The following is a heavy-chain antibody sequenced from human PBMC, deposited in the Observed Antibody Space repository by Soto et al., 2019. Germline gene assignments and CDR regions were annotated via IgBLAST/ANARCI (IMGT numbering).Heavy chain of an antibody. Sequence: EVQLVESGGGLVQPGGSLRLSCAASGFTFNSFSMNWVRQAPGKGLEWVSSISSSSTYIYFADSLKGRFTISRDNAKNSLYLQMNSLRAEDTAVYYCVRARGAVAGMTDLDYWGQGTLVTVSS. CDR2: ISSSSTYI. J-gene: IGHJ4*02. D-gene: IGHD6-19*01. CDR1: GFTFNSFS. CDR3: VRARGAVAGMTDLDY. V-gene: IGHV3-21*02.